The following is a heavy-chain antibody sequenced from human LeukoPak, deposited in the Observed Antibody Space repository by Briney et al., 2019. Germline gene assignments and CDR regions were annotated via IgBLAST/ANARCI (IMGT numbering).Heavy chain of an antibody. CDR3: ARTVGALYDAFNI. D-gene: IGHD1-26*01. CDR2: IYYSGST. J-gene: IGHJ3*02. CDR1: GGSISPYY. V-gene: IGHV4-59*08. Sequence: SETLSLTCTVSGGSISPYYWSWIRQPPGKGLEWIGYIYYSGSTNYNPSLKSRVTISVDTSKNQFSLKLSSVTAAGTAVYYCARTVGALYDAFNIWGQGTMVTVSS.